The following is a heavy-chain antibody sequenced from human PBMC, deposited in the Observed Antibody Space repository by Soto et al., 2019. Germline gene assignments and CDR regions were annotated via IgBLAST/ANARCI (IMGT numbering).Heavy chain of an antibody. V-gene: IGHV4-39*01. Sequence: PSETLSLTCTVSGGSISSSSYYWGWIRQPPGKGLEWIGSIYYSGSTYYNPSLKSRVTISVDTSKNQFSLKLSSVTAADTAVYYCAVGAISDAFDIWGQGTMVTVSS. CDR2: IYYSGST. J-gene: IGHJ3*02. CDR3: AVGAISDAFDI. CDR1: GGSISSSSYY. D-gene: IGHD1-26*01.